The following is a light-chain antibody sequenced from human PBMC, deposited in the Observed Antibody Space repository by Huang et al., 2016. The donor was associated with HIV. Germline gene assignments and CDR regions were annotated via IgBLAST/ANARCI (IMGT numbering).Light chain of an antibody. CDR3: QQCYSIPG. Sequence: DIVMTQSLHPLAAFLGERASITCVPSQSVLSPSNNRNHLAWYQPKPRQPPKLLICWASTRQSGVPARFLCSGSATDFTLSIDNLQAEDVALYFCQQCYSIPGFGQGPYVEV. CDR1: QSVLSPSNNRNH. J-gene: IGKJ1*01. V-gene: IGKV4-1*01. CDR2: WAS.